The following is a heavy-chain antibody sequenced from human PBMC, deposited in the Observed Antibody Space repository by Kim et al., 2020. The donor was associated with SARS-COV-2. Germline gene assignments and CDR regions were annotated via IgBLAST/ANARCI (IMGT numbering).Heavy chain of an antibody. V-gene: IGHV6-1*01. CDR1: GDSVSSNSAA. J-gene: IGHJ5*02. D-gene: IGHD3-10*01. Sequence: SQTLSLTCAISGDSVSSNSAAWNWIRQSPSRGLEWLGRTYYRSKWYNDYAVSVKSRITINPDTSKNQFSLQLNSVTPEDTAVYYCARGLVTLRGLAALVSWSAHHIWFDPWGQGTLVPVSS. CDR2: TYYRSKWYN. CDR3: ARGLVTLRGLAALVSWSAHHIWFDP.